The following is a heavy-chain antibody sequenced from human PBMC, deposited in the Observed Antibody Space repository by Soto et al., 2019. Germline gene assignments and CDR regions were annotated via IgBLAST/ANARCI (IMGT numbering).Heavy chain of an antibody. CDR1: GGSISSSSYY. Sequence: SETXSLTCTVSGGSISSSSYYWGWIRQPPGKGLEWIGSIYYRGNTYYNPSLKSRVTISVDTSKNQFSLKLSSVTAADTAVYYCAREGGGYCSGGSCQLDYWGQGTLVTVSS. CDR3: AREGGGYCSGGSCQLDY. J-gene: IGHJ4*02. V-gene: IGHV4-39*02. CDR2: IYYRGNT. D-gene: IGHD2-15*01.